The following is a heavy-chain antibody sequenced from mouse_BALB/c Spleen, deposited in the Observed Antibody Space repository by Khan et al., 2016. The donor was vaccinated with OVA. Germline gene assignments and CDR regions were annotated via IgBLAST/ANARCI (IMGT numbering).Heavy chain of an antibody. CDR2: INTYTGEP. CDR1: GYTFTNYG. CDR3: ARMEPYWYFDV. J-gene: IGHJ1*01. Sequence: LVESGPELKKPGETVKISCKASGYTFTNYGMNWVKQAPGKGLKWRGWINTYTGEPTYADDFRGRFAFSLETSASTASLQINNLKNEDTATCFCARMEPYWYFDVWGAGTTVTVSS. V-gene: IGHV9-3-1*01.